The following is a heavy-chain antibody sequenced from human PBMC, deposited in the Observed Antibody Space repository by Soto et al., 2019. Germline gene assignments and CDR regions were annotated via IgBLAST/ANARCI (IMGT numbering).Heavy chain of an antibody. CDR1: GCTFSSYS. J-gene: IGHJ3*02. CDR3: AGDSSRWYDPPDPFDI. CDR2: ISSSSSTI. V-gene: IGHV3-48*02. D-gene: IGHD6-19*01. Sequence: PLGSRRRSGAASGCTFSSYSMNWVRQAPGKGLEWVSYISSSSSTIYYADSVKGRFTISRDNAKNSLYLQMNSLRDEDTAVYYCAGDSSRWYDPPDPFDIWGQGTMVTFSS.